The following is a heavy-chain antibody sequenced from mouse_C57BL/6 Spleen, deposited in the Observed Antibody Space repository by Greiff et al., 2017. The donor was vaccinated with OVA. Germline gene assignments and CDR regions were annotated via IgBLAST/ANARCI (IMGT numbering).Heavy chain of an antibody. J-gene: IGHJ4*01. D-gene: IGHD2-3*01. CDR3: ARGGGYYVDYYAMDY. Sequence: EVKLQESGPGLVKPSQSLSLTCSVTGYSITSGYYWNWIRQFPGNKLEWMGYISYDGSNNYNPSLKNRISITRDTSKNQFFLKLNSVTTEDTATYYCARGGGYYVDYYAMDYWGQGTSVTVSS. CDR1: GYSITSGYY. CDR2: ISYDGSN. V-gene: IGHV3-6*01.